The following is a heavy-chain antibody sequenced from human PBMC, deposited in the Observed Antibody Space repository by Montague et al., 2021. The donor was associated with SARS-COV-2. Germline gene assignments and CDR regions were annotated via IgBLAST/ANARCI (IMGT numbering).Heavy chain of an antibody. CDR1: GGSISSYH. CDR3: ARDSRYYYDQ. CDR2: VSYRGST. V-gene: IGHV4-59*01. D-gene: IGHD3-10*01. Sequence: SETLSLTCSVSGGSISSYHWSWIWQPPGKGLEWIGYVSYRGSTNYNLSLKSRVPITLDTSKNRFPLRLTPVTAADTAVYYCARDSRYYYDQWGQGILVTVSS. J-gene: IGHJ4*02.